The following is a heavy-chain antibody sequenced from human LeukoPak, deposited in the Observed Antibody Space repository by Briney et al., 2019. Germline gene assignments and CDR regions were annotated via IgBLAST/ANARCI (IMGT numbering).Heavy chain of an antibody. V-gene: IGHV3-23*01. CDR2: ISGSGGST. Sequence: GGSLRLSCAASGFTFSSYAMSWVRQTPGKGLECVSSISGSGGSTNYADSVTGRFTISIGNSKNTLYLQMNSLRADDTAVYYCAKDGLRFLEWYLGYFDLWGRGTLVTVSS. CDR1: GFTFSSYA. D-gene: IGHD3-3*01. CDR3: AKDGLRFLEWYLGYFDL. J-gene: IGHJ2*01.